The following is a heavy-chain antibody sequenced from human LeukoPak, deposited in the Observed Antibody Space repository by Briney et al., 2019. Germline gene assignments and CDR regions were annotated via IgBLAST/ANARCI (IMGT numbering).Heavy chain of an antibody. CDR1: EFIFSRYA. D-gene: IGHD5-24*01. Sequence: PGGSVTLSCEASEFIFSRYAMHWVRQAPGKGLEWVAIMSYDDTNEYYADSVAGRFTISRDNSKNTLQLQMNSLRPDDTAVYYCARDRRDGKNLSFHFEYWGQGNPVTVS. J-gene: IGHJ4*02. V-gene: IGHV3-30*04. CDR2: MSYDDTNE. CDR3: ARDRRDGKNLSFHFEY.